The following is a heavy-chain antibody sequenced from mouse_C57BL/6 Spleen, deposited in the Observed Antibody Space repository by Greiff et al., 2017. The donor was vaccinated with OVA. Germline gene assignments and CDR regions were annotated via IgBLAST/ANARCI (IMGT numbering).Heavy chain of an antibody. Sequence: EVQLVESEGGLVQPGSSMKLSCTASGFTFSDYYMAWVRQVPEKGLEWVANINYDGSSTYYLDSLKGRFIISRDNAKNILYLQMSRLKYEDTATYYCARDRAGAYFDYWGQGTTLTVSS. D-gene: IGHD3-1*01. J-gene: IGHJ2*01. CDR3: ARDRAGAYFDY. CDR1: GFTFSDYY. V-gene: IGHV5-16*01. CDR2: INYDGSST.